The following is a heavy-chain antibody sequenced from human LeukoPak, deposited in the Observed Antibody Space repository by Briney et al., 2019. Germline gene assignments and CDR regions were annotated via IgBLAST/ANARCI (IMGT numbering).Heavy chain of an antibody. J-gene: IGHJ6*03. CDR1: GGSISSYY. Sequence: SETLSLTCTVSGGSISSYYWSWIRQPPGKGLEWIGRIYTSGSTNYSPSLKSRVTISVDTSKNQFSLKLSSVAAADTAVYFCARVGYSYVINDWSRTGLGAYPTKYYYHMDVWDKGTTVTVSS. D-gene: IGHD5-18*01. V-gene: IGHV4-4*07. CDR2: IYTSGST. CDR3: ARVGYSYVINDWSRTGLGAYPTKYYYHMDV.